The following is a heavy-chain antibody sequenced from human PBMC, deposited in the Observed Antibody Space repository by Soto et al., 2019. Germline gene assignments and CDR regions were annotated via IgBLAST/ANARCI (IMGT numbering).Heavy chain of an antibody. Sequence: SETLSLTCAVYGGSFTGYHWSWIRQPPGKGLEWIGEINHSGSTKYNSSLKSRVTISADTSKKQFTLKLTSVTAADTAVYYCATGSPNDYGDSRWFDPWGQGTLVTVSS. CDR1: GGSFTGYH. J-gene: IGHJ5*02. CDR3: ATGSPNDYGDSRWFDP. CDR2: INHSGST. V-gene: IGHV4-34*01. D-gene: IGHD4-17*01.